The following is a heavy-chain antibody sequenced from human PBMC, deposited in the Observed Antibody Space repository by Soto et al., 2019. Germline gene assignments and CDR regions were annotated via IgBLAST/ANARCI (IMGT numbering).Heavy chain of an antibody. J-gene: IGHJ6*02. D-gene: IGHD3-3*01. CDR2: IKSKTDGGTT. CDR3: TTDYLGLNDFWSGYSLDDYYYGMDV. Sequence: PGGSLRLSRAASGFTFSNAWMNWVRQAPGKGLEWVGRIKSKTDGGTTDYAAPVKGRFTISRDDSKNTLYLQMNSLKTEDTAVYYCTTDYLGLNDFWSGYSLDDYYYGMDVWGQGTTVTVSS. V-gene: IGHV3-15*07. CDR1: GFTFSNAW.